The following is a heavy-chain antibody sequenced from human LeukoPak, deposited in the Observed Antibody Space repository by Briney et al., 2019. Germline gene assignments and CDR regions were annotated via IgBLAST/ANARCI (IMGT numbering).Heavy chain of an antibody. CDR1: GGSISSYY. CDR3: ARSYYDSSGYYAQIHDAFDI. Sequence: SPSQTLSLTCTVSGGSISSYYWSWIRQPPGKGLEWIGYMYYSGSTNYNPSLKSRVTISVDTSKNQFSLKLSSVTAADTAVYYCARSYYDSSGYYAQIHDAFDIWGQGTMVTVSS. D-gene: IGHD3-22*01. J-gene: IGHJ3*02. CDR2: MYYSGST. V-gene: IGHV4-59*01.